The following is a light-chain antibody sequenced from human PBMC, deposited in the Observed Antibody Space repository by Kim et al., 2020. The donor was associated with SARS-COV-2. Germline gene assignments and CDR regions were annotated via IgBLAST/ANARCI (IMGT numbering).Light chain of an antibody. CDR3: QHYDSLPLS. J-gene: IGKJ4*01. CDR2: DAS. Sequence: ASVGDRVTITCQASQDVKIYLNWYQQKPGKAPKFLIYDASSLATGVPSKFSGAGYETNFSFTISSLQPEDVATYYCQHYDSLPLSFGGWTKVDIK. V-gene: IGKV1-33*01. CDR1: QDVKIY.